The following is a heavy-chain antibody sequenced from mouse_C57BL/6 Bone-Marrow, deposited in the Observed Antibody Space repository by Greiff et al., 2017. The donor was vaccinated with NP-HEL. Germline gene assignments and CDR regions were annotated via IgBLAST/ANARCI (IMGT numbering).Heavy chain of an antibody. CDR1: GYTFTSYT. CDR3: ARGPYGSSDVRWYFDV. J-gene: IGHJ1*03. Sequence: QVQLQQSGAELARPGASVKMSCKASGYTFTSYTMHWVKQRPGQGLEWIGYINPSSGYTKYNQKFKDKATLTADKSSSTAYMQLSSLTSEDSAVYYCARGPYGSSDVRWYFDVWGTGTTVTVSS. V-gene: IGHV1-4*01. CDR2: INPSSGYT. D-gene: IGHD1-1*01.